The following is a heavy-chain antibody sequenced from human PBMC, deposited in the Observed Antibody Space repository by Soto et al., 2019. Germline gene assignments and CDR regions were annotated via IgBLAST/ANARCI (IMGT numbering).Heavy chain of an antibody. V-gene: IGHV3-30*18. D-gene: IGHD6-13*01. CDR1: GFTFSSYG. Sequence: QVQLVESGGGVVQPGRSLRLSCAASGFTFSSYGMHWVRQAPGKGLEWVAVISYDGSNKYYADSVKGRFTISRDNSKNTLYLQMNSLRAEDTVVYYCAKDIIRRSKLVQCDFDYWGQGTLVTVSS. J-gene: IGHJ4*02. CDR3: AKDIIRRSKLVQCDFDY. CDR2: ISYDGSNK.